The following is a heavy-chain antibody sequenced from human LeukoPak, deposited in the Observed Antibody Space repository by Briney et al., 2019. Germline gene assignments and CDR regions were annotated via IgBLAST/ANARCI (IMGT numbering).Heavy chain of an antibody. J-gene: IGHJ4*02. V-gene: IGHV3-30-3*01. D-gene: IGHD3-22*01. Sequence: GGSLRLSCAASGFTFSSYAMHWVRQAPGKGLEWVAVISYDGSNKYYADSVKGRFTISRDNSKNTLYLQMNSLRAEDTAVYYCARDSWLGSAFGLLYYFDYWGQGTLVTVSS. CDR3: ARDSWLGSAFGLLYYFDY. CDR1: GFTFSSYA. CDR2: ISYDGSNK.